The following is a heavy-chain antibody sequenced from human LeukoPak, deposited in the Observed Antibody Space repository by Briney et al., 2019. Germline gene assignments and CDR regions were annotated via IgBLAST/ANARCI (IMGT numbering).Heavy chain of an antibody. CDR2: IYSGGST. V-gene: IGHV3-53*01. J-gene: IGHJ4*02. D-gene: IGHD2-15*01. Sequence: AGGSLRLSCAASGFTVSSNHMSWVRQAPGKGLEWVSFIYSGGSTYYTDSVEGRFTISRDNSKNTLYLQMNSLRAEDTAVYYCTTDYCSGASCRSDHWGQGTLVTVSS. CDR1: GFTVSSNH. CDR3: TTDYCSGASCRSDH.